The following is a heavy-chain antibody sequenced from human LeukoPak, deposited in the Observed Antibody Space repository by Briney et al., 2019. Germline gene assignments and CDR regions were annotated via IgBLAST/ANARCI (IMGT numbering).Heavy chain of an antibody. J-gene: IGHJ4*02. CDR1: GGSISSGGYY. V-gene: IGHV4-31*03. Sequence: SETPSLTCTVSGGSISSGGYYWSWIRQHPGKGLEWIGYIYYSGSTYYNPSLKSRVTISVDTSKNQFSLKLSSVTAADTAVYYCARGLRYFDWLLSYYFDYWGQGTLVTVSS. D-gene: IGHD3-9*01. CDR3: ARGLRYFDWLLSYYFDY. CDR2: IYYSGST.